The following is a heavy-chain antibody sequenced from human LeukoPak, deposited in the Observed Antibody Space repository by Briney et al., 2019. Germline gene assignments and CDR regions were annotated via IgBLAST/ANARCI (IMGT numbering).Heavy chain of an antibody. J-gene: IGHJ3*02. CDR3: ARDAGYCSSTSCYHDAFDI. CDR1: GGTFSSYA. CDR2: IIPIFGTA. Sequence: SVKVSCKASGGTFSSYAISWVRQAPGQGLEWMGGIIPIFGTANYAQKFQGRVTITTDESTSTAYMELSSLRSEDTAVYYCARDAGYCSSTSCYHDAFDIWGQGTMVTVSS. V-gene: IGHV1-69*05. D-gene: IGHD2-2*03.